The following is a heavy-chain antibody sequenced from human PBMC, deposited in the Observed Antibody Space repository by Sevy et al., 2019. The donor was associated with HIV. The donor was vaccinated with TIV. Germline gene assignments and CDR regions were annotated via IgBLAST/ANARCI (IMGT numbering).Heavy chain of an antibody. J-gene: IGHJ4*02. D-gene: IGHD2-21*02. V-gene: IGHV1-2*02. CDR1: RYNFNAFY. CDR2: INPYSCGT. Sequence: ASVKVSCKASRYNFNAFYIHWVRQAPGQGLEWMGWINPYSCGTNYAQKFQGRVTMTTDTSISVAYMELSRLTSDDTAVYYCARDRFYGGDSVTFAGDHWGQGTLVTVSS. CDR3: ARDRFYGGDSVTFAGDH.